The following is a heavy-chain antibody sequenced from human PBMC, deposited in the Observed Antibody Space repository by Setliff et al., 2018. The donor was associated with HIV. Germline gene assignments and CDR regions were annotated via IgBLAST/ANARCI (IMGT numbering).Heavy chain of an antibody. CDR1: GGTLGGYY. Sequence: SETLSLTCTVAGGTLGGYYWSWIRQPAGKRLEWIGRIFASGTTNYNPSLKSRVSMSIDTSKDQFSLNLNSVTAADTAVYFCARDRSNYGSGSSAYNWFDPWGLGTLVTVSS. J-gene: IGHJ5*02. CDR2: IFASGTT. V-gene: IGHV4-4*07. CDR3: ARDRSNYGSGSSAYNWFDP. D-gene: IGHD3-10*01.